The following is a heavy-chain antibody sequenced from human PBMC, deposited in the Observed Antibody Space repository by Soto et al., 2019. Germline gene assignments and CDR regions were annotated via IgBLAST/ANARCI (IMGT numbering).Heavy chain of an antibody. CDR3: ARDPFGSSGGYYFDF. Sequence: QPGGSLRLSCAASGFTFNRHGMHWVRQAPGKGLEWVANIWDDGNYKDYSDSVKGRFTISRDNSKNSLYLQMNSLRAEDTAVYSCARDPFGSSGGYYFDFWGQGTLVTVSS. D-gene: IGHD6-6*01. CDR1: GFTFNRHG. V-gene: IGHV3-33*01. CDR2: IWDDGNYK. J-gene: IGHJ4*02.